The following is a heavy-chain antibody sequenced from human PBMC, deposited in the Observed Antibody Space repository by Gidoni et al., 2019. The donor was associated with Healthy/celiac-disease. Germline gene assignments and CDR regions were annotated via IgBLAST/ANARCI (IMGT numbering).Heavy chain of an antibody. J-gene: IGHJ4*02. CDR1: GYTFTSYA. D-gene: IGHD1-7*01. CDR3: ARDRGYNWNYAGY. Sequence: QVQLVQSGAEVKKPGASVKVSCKASGYTFTSYAMHWVRQAPGQRLEWMGWINAGNGNTKYSQKFQGRVTITRDTSASTAYMELSSLRSEDTAVYYCARDRGYNWNYAGYWGQGTLVTVSS. CDR2: INAGNGNT. V-gene: IGHV1-3*01.